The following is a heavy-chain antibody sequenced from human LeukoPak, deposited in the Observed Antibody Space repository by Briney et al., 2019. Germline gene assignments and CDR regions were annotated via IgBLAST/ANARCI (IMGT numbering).Heavy chain of an antibody. CDR2: IYPGDSDT. D-gene: IGHD4-17*01. CDR1: GYRFTTYW. V-gene: IGHV5-51*01. J-gene: IGHJ4*02. Sequence: GESLKISCKGSGYRFTTYWIAWVRQLPGKGLEWMGTIYPGDSDTRYSPSFQGQVTISADKSISTAYLQWSSLKASDTAMYYCARLREDGDYFDCWGQGTLVTVSS. CDR3: ARLREDGDYFDC.